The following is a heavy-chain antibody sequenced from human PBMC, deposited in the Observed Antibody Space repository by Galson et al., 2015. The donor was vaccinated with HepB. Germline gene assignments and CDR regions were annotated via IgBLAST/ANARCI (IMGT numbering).Heavy chain of an antibody. CDR1: GFTFSSYS. D-gene: IGHD3-22*01. CDR3: AREIAPYDSRVEWALDI. Sequence: SLRLSCAASGFTFSSYSMNWVRQAPGKGLEWVSYISSSSSTIYYADSVKGRFTIPRDNAKNSLYLQMNSLRAEDTAVYYCAREIAPYDSRVEWALDIWGQGTMVTVSS. V-gene: IGHV3-48*01. CDR2: ISSSSSTI. J-gene: IGHJ3*02.